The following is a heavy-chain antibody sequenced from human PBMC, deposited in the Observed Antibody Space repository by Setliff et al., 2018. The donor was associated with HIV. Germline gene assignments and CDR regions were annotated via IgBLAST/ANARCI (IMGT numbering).Heavy chain of an antibody. D-gene: IGHD3-10*01. J-gene: IGHJ5*02. Sequence: GGSLRLSCAASGFTFDDYGMSWVRQAPGTGLEWVSGISWNGGSTGYADSVKGRFTISRDNARNSLYLQMRSLRAEDTALYYCARDDLTSYYYGSGSYYNRWGQGTLVTVSS. V-gene: IGHV3-20*04. CDR2: ISWNGGST. CDR1: GFTFDDYG. CDR3: ARDDLTSYYYGSGSYYNR.